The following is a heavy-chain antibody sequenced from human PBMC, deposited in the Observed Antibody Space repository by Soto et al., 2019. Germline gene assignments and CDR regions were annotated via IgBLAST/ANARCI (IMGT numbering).Heavy chain of an antibody. CDR3: ARVGYYYDSSGYYLSFDY. J-gene: IGHJ4*02. Sequence: ASVKVSCKASGYTFTRYDINWVRQATGQGVEWMGWMNPNRGNTGYAQKFQGRVTMTRNTSISTAYMELSSLRSEDTAVYYCARVGYYYDSSGYYLSFDYWGQGTLVTVSS. D-gene: IGHD3-22*01. CDR1: GYTFTRYD. CDR2: MNPNRGNT. V-gene: IGHV1-8*01.